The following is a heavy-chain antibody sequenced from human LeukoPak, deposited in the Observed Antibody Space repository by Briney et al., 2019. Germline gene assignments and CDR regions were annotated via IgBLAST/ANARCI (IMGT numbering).Heavy chain of an antibody. CDR1: GFTFSNHG. CDR3: ARDRGGGHMDV. Sequence: GGSLRLSCAASGFTFSNHGMNWVRQAPGKGLEWLSGVSPPGGGTYYADSVKGRFTISRENAKNSLYLQMNSLRAGDTAVYYCARDRGGGHMDVWGKGTTVTISS. J-gene: IGHJ6*03. D-gene: IGHD2-15*01. CDR2: VSPPGGGT. V-gene: IGHV3-13*01.